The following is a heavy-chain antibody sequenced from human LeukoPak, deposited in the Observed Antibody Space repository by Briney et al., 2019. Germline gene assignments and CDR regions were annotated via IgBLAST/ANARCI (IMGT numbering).Heavy chain of an antibody. V-gene: IGHV3-7*04. J-gene: IGHJ6*02. Sequence: GSLRLSCVASGFSFSNLAMGWVRQAPGKGLEWVANIKQDGSEKYYVDSVKGRFTISRDNAKNSLYLQMNSLRGEDTAVYYCARDLDSPHSYGLDVWGQGTTVTVSS. CDR1: GFSFSNLA. CDR2: IKQDGSEK. CDR3: ARDLDSPHSYGLDV.